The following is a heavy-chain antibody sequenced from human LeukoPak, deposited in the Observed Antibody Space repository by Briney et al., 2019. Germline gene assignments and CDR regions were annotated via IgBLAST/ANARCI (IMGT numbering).Heavy chain of an antibody. CDR2: IISNGGTT. J-gene: IGHJ4*02. CDR3: VRDRGCGWYYIDC. D-gene: IGHD6-19*01. CDR1: GFTLSNFA. Sequence: TGGSLRLSCVASGFTLSNFAMSWVRHAPGKGLEWVSVIISNGGTTHYARSVKGRFTISRDNSRDTVSLQRNSLRAVDSAMYDCVRDRGCGWYYIDCWGQGTLVTVSS. V-gene: IGHV3-23*01.